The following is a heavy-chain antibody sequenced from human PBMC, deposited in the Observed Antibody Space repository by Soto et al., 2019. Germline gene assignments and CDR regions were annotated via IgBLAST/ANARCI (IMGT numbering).Heavy chain of an antibody. CDR1: GGSISSSNW. CDR3: ARGPTEELYGMDV. D-gene: IGHD1-7*01. CDR2: IYHSGST. Sequence: SETLSLTCAVSGGSISSSNWWSWVRQPPGKGLEWIGEIYHSGSTNYNPSLKGRVTISVDKSKNQFSLKLSSVTAADTAVYYCARGPTEELYGMDVWGQGTTVTVSS. J-gene: IGHJ6*02. V-gene: IGHV4-4*02.